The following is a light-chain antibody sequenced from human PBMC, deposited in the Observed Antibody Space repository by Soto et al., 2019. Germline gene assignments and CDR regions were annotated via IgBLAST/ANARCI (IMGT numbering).Light chain of an antibody. CDR1: TGAVTSGHY. V-gene: IGLV7-46*01. CDR3: LLSYSGGGGV. CDR2: DTS. J-gene: IGLJ2*01. Sequence: QAVVTQEPSLTVSPGGTVTLTCGSSTGAVTSGHYPYWFQQKPGQAPRTLIYDTSNKHSWTPARFSGSLLGGKAALTLSGAQPEDGAEYYRLLSYSGGGGVFGGGTKLTVL.